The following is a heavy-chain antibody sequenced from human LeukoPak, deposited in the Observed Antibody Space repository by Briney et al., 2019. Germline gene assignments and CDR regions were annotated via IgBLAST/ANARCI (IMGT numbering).Heavy chain of an antibody. V-gene: IGHV4-61*01. CDR2: IYYSGSF. CDR3: ARVQTRLGIHY. D-gene: IGHD3-16*01. Sequence: SETLSLTCTVSGGSVSSGNYFWTWIRQPPGKGLEWIGYIYYSGSFNYNPSLKSRVTISVDTSKNQFSLKLSSVTAADTAVYYCARVQTRLGIHYWGQGTLVTVSS. J-gene: IGHJ4*02. CDR1: GGSVSSGNYF.